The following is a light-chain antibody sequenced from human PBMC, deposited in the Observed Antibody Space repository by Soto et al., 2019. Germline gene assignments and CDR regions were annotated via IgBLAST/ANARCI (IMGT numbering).Light chain of an antibody. CDR1: QSVSSSY. Sequence: LSPGERATLSCRASQSVSSSYVAWYQQKRGQAPRLLMYGASSRATGIPDRFSGSGSGTDFTLTINRLEPEDFVLYYCQHFRAFGQGTRLEIK. V-gene: IGKV3-20*01. CDR2: GAS. J-gene: IGKJ5*01. CDR3: QHFRA.